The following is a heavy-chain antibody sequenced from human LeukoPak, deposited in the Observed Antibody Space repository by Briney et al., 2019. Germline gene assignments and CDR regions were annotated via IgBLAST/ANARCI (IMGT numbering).Heavy chain of an antibody. CDR1: GFTFSSYA. J-gene: IGHJ4*02. D-gene: IGHD6-19*01. CDR3: ARSRAVAGINYFY. CDR2: ISSNGGST. V-gene: IGHV3-64*01. Sequence: GSLRLSCSASGFTFSSYAMHWVRQAPGKGLEYVSAISSNGGSTYYANSVKGRFTISRDNSKNTMYLQMGSLRAEDMAVYYCARSRAVAGINYFYWGQGTLVTVSS.